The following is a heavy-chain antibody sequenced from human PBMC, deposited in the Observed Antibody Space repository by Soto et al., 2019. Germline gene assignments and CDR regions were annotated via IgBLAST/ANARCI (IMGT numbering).Heavy chain of an antibody. CDR1: GYSFMKYG. CDR2: ISPYSGYT. V-gene: IGHV1-18*01. Sequence: ASVKVSCKGFGYSFMKYGINWVRQAPGQGLEWVGWISPYSGYTHSAQKFHGRLTLTTDTAASTAYMELRILRSADTALYYCAREASVLIPAAQPSSFDSWGQGTLVTVSS. CDR3: AREASVLIPAAQPSSFDS. D-gene: IGHD2-2*01. J-gene: IGHJ4*02.